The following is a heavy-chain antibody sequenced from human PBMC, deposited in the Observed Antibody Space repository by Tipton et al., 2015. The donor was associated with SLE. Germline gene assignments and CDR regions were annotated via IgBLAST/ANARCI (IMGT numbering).Heavy chain of an antibody. Sequence: TLSLICTVSGGSISGYYWSWIRQPPGKGLEWIGYIYYSGSTNYNPSLKSRVTISVDKSKNQFSLKLTSVTAADTAVYYCARRRFWYFDLWGRGTLVTVSS. V-gene: IGHV4-59*12. J-gene: IGHJ2*01. CDR3: ARRRFWYFDL. CDR2: IYYSGST. CDR1: GGSISGYY.